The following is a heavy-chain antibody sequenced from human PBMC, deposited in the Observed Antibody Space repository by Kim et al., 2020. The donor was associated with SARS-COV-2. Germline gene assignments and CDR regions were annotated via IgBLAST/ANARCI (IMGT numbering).Heavy chain of an antibody. CDR3: AKLLSSGIYERGTDY. Sequence: GGSLRLSCAASGFTFSSYAMSWVRQAPGMGLECVSGISGSGGATYYADSVKGRFTTSRDNSTNTLFLQMNSLRADDPAVYYCAKLLSSGIYERGTDYWG. D-gene: IGHD3-16*01. CDR1: GFTFSSYA. V-gene: IGHV3-23*01. J-gene: IGHJ4*01. CDR2: ISGSGGAT.